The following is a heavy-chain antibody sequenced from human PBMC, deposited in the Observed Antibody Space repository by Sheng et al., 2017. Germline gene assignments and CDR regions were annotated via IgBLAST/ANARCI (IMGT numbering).Heavy chain of an antibody. D-gene: IGHD3-10*01. CDR3: ARGRGPGYYASGTYLLLTLYF. CDR1: GYDFTGYY. Sequence: QVQLVQSGAEVKKSGASVKVSCTASGYDFTGYYIHWVRQAPGLGLEWMGWIDPKSGDTNYVQKFPGRVTMTRDTSTATVFIELTWLKSDDTAVYYCARGRGPGYYASGTYLLLTLYF. J-gene: IGHJ2*01. CDR2: IDPKSGDT. V-gene: IGHV1-2*02.